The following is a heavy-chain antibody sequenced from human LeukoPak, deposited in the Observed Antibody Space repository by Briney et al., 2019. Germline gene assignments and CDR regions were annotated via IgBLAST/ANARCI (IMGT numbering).Heavy chain of an antibody. J-gene: IGHJ5*02. V-gene: IGHV4-34*01. CDR2: INHSGST. CDR1: GGSFSGYF. CDR3: ARAGGIAAAGDWFDP. Sequence: SETLSLTCAVNGGSFSGYFWSWIRQPPGKGLEWIGEINHSGSTYYNASLKSRITISVDTSKNQFSLKLSSVTAADTAVYYCARAGGIAAAGDWFDPWGQGTLVTVSS. D-gene: IGHD6-13*01.